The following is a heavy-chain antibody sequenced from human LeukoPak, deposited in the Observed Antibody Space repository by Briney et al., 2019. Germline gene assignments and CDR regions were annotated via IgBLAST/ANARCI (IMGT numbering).Heavy chain of an antibody. CDR3: ARDKGSDFWSGTNWFDP. V-gene: IGHV3-7*01. D-gene: IGHD3-3*01. Sequence: GGSLRLSCAASGFTFSSYWMSWVRQAPGKGLEWVANIKQDGSEKYYVDSAKGRFTISRDNAKNSLYLQMNSLRAEDTAVYYCARDKGSDFWSGTNWFDPWGQGTLVTVSS. CDR1: GFTFSSYW. CDR2: IKQDGSEK. J-gene: IGHJ5*02.